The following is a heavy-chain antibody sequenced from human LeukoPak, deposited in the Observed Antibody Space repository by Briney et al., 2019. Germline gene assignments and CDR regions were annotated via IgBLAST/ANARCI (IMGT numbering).Heavy chain of an antibody. D-gene: IGHD2-15*01. V-gene: IGHV4-39*07. CDR2: IYYSGST. Sequence: PSETLSLTCTVSGGSISSSNHYWGWIRQPPEKGLEWIGTIYYSGSTYYNPSLKSRVTISVDTSKNQFSLKLSSVTAGDTAVYYCARVVVVVAARYYFDYWGQGTLVTVSS. J-gene: IGHJ4*02. CDR1: GGSISSSNHY. CDR3: ARVVVVVAARYYFDY.